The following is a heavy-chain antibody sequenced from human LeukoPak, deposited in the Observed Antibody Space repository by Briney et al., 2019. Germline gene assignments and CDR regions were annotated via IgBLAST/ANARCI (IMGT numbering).Heavy chain of an antibody. CDR3: AKDAQGIVGAPVNWFDP. CDR1: GFTFNKYG. D-gene: IGHD1-26*01. CDR2: IWYDGSNK. J-gene: IGHJ5*02. Sequence: GGSLRLSCAASGFTFNKYGMHWVRQAPGKGLEWVAVIWYDGSNKKYVESVKGRFTISRDNSKNTVHLQTSSLRGEDTAVYYCAKDAQGIVGAPVNWFDPWGQGTLVTVSS. V-gene: IGHV3-33*06.